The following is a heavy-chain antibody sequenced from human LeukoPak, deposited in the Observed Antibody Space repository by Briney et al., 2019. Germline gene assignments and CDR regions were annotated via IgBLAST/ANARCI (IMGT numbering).Heavy chain of an antibody. CDR2: IYYSGST. V-gene: IGHV4-39*01. D-gene: IGHD4-17*01. CDR3: ARLRDYPYNWFDS. J-gene: IGHJ5*01. CDR1: GGSISSSSYY. Sequence: SETLSLTCTVSGGSISSSSYYWGWIRQPPGKGLEWIGSIYYSGSTYYNPSLKSRVTISVDTSKNQFSLKLSSVTAADTAVYYCARLRDYPYNWFDSWGQGTLVTISS.